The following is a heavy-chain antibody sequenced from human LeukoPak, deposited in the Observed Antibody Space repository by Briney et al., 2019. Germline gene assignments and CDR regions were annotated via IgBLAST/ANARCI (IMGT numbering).Heavy chain of an antibody. J-gene: IGHJ4*02. Sequence: PGGSLRLSCAASGFTFSSYWMHWVRQAPGKGLVWVSRINSDGSSTSYADSVKGRFTISRDNAKNTLYLQMNSLRAEDTAVYYCARVYYYDSSGFPFDYWGQGTLVTVSS. CDR2: INSDGSST. CDR1: GFTFSSYW. CDR3: ARVYYYDSSGFPFDY. V-gene: IGHV3-74*01. D-gene: IGHD3-22*01.